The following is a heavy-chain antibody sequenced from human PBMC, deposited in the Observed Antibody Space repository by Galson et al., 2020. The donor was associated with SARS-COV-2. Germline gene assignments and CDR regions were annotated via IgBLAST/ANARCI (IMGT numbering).Heavy chain of an antibody. D-gene: IGHD3-9*01. J-gene: IGHJ6*02. CDR1: VYTFTDYY. V-gene: IGHV1-2*02. CDR3: ARLRYYDVLTGYIVDV. CDR2: INPNSGGT. Sequence: ASVKVPCKASVYTFTDYYIHWMRQAPGQGLVWTGWINPNSGGTNYAQKFEGRVTMTRDTSITTAYMELSRLRADDTAVYYCARLRYYDVLTGYIVDVWGQGTMVTVSS.